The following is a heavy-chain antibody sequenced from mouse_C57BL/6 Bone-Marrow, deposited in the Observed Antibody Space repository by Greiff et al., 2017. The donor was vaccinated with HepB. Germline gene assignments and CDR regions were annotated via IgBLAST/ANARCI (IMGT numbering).Heavy chain of an antibody. CDR3: ARSFYGYAMDY. J-gene: IGHJ4*01. CDR2: IDPSDSET. D-gene: IGHD1-1*01. V-gene: IGHV1-52*01. CDR1: GYTFTSYW. Sequence: QVHVKQSGAELVRPGSSVKLSCKASGYTFTSYWMHWVKQRPIQGLEWIGNIDPSDSETHYNQKFKDKATLTVDKSSSTAYMQLSSLTSEDSAVYYGARSFYGYAMDYWGQGTSVTVSS.